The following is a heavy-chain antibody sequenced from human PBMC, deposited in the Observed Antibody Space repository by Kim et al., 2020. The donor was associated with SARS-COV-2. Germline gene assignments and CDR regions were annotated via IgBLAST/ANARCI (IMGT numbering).Heavy chain of an antibody. D-gene: IGHD2-2*01. Sequence: ASVKVSCKASGYTFTSYYMHWVRQAPGQGLEWMGIINPSGGSTSYAQKFQGRVTMTRDTSTSTVYMELSSLRSEDTAVYYCARERIYCSSTSCSTDYWGKGTLVTVYS. V-gene: IGHV1-46*01. CDR3: ARERIYCSSTSCSTDY. J-gene: IGHJ4*02. CDR2: INPSGGST. CDR1: GYTFTSYY.